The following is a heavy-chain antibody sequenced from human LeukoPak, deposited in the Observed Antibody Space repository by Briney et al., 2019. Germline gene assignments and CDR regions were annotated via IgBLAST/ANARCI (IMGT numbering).Heavy chain of an antibody. Sequence: GGSLRLSCAASRFTFKNYGMHWVRQAPGKGLEWVAVIWYDGSDQRLIDSVKGRFTVSRHNSKNTLWLQMNSLRAEDTAVYYCARDRNWASQSWYLDLWGRGTLVTVSS. CDR1: RFTFKNYG. J-gene: IGHJ2*01. CDR2: IWYDGSDQ. V-gene: IGHV3-33*01. D-gene: IGHD7-27*01. CDR3: ARDRNWASQSWYLDL.